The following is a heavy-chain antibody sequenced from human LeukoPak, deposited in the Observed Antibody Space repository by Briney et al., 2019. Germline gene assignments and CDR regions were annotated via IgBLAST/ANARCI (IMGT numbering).Heavy chain of an antibody. V-gene: IGHV4-34*01. CDR1: GGSFSGYY. CDR3: ARAHGSAFDI. CDR2: INHSGST. Sequence: SETLSLTCAVYGGSFSGYYWSWIRQPPGEGLEWIGEINHSGSTNYNPSLKSRVTISVDTSKNQFSLKLSSVTAADTAVYYCARAHGSAFDIWGQGTMVTVSS. J-gene: IGHJ3*02. D-gene: IGHD3-10*01.